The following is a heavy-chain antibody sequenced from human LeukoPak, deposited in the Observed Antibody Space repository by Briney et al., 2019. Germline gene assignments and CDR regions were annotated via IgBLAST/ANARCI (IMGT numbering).Heavy chain of an antibody. J-gene: IGHJ4*02. CDR3: AKDRAIVAYDWEDYFDY. D-gene: IGHD5-12*01. CDR1: GFTFSSYA. CDR2: ISGSGGST. Sequence: GGSLRLSCAASGFTFSSYAMSWVRQAPGKGLEWVSAISGSGGSTYYADSVKGRFTISRDNSKNTLYLQMNSLRAEDTAVYYCAKDRAIVAYDWEDYFDYWGQGTLVTVSS. V-gene: IGHV3-23*01.